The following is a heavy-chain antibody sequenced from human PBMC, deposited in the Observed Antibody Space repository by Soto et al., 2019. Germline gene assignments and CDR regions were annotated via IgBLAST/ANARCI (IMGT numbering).Heavy chain of an antibody. CDR2: IRSGGSTK. J-gene: IGHJ4*02. CDR1: GFTFSTYN. CDR3: ARDKRDLRFLEWSYYFDY. Sequence: PGGSLRLSCATSGFTFSTYNMNWVRQAPGKGLEWLSFIRSGGSTKYYADSVKGRFTISRDDAKNTLYLQMNSLRAEDTAVYYCARDKRDLRFLEWSYYFDYWGQGTLVTVSS. D-gene: IGHD3-3*01. V-gene: IGHV3-48*01.